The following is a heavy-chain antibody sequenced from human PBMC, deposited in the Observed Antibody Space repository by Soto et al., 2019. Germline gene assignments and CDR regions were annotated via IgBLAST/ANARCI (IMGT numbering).Heavy chain of an antibody. Sequence: GGSLRLSCAASGFTFSSYAMSWVRQAPGKGLEWVSAISGSGGSTYYADSVKGRFTISRDNAKNSLYLQMNSLRDEDTAVYYCAREGLQYNWFDPWGQGTLVTVSS. J-gene: IGHJ5*02. CDR2: ISGSGGST. V-gene: IGHV3-23*01. D-gene: IGHD4-4*01. CDR1: GFTFSSYA. CDR3: AREGLQYNWFDP.